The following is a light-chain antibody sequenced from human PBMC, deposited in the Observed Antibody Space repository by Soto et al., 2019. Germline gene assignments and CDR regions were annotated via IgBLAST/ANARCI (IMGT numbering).Light chain of an antibody. CDR1: SSNIGSNY. CDR3: AAWDDSLSGWV. V-gene: IGLV1-47*01. CDR2: RDD. Sequence: QAVVTQPPSASGTPGQRVTISCSGSSSNIGSNYVYWYQQFPGTAPKLLIYRDDQRPSGVPDRFSGSKFGTSASLAISGLRSEDEADYYCAAWDDSLSGWVFGGGTKLTVL. J-gene: IGLJ3*02.